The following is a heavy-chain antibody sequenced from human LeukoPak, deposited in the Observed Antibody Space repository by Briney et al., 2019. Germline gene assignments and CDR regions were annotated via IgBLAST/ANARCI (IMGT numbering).Heavy chain of an antibody. CDR1: GESFNRYY. J-gene: IGHJ4*02. V-gene: IGHV4-34*01. CDR3: ARLDISTTWYAFDY. Sequence: SETLSLTCAVYGESFNRYYWSWIRQPPGKGLEWIAEIYHDGNTNYNPSLKSRVTISVDTSNNHFSLKLTSVTAADTAVYYCARLDISTTWYAFDYWGQGTLVTVSS. D-gene: IGHD5-12*01. CDR2: IYHDGNT.